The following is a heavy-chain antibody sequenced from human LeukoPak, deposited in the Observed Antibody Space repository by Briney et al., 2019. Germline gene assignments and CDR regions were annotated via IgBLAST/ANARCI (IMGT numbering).Heavy chain of an antibody. CDR2: IIPILGIA. CDR3: ARVYYYGSGQAEY. D-gene: IGHD3-10*01. J-gene: IGHJ4*02. Sequence: ASVKVSCKASGGTFSSYAISWVRQAPGQGLEWMGRIIPILGIANYAQKFQGRVTITADKSTSTAYMELSSLRSEDTAVYYCARVYYYGSGQAEYWGQGTLVTVSS. V-gene: IGHV1-69*04. CDR1: GGTFSSYA.